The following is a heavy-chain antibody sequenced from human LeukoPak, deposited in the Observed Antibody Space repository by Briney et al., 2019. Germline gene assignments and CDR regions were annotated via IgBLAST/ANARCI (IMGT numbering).Heavy chain of an antibody. V-gene: IGHV1-3*03. CDR1: GYTFTSYA. CDR3: AKRPLKRLFTAMGGYYYYYMDV. D-gene: IGHD5-18*01. Sequence: ASVKVSCKASGYTFTSYAMHWVRQAPGQRLEWMGWIKAGNGNTKYSQEFQGRVTITRDTSASTAYMELSSLRSEDMAVYYCAKRPLKRLFTAMGGYYYYYMDVWGKGTTVTVSS. CDR2: IKAGNGNT. J-gene: IGHJ6*03.